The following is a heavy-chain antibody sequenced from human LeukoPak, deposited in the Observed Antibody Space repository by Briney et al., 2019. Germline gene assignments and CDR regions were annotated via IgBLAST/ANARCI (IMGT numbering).Heavy chain of an antibody. CDR3: ASRLGSGWYDY. CDR2: ISFDGSKK. CDR1: GFTFSSYG. Sequence: PGGSLRLSRAASGFTFSSYGMHWVRQAPGKGLEWVALISFDGSKKYYADSVKGRFTISRDNSKNTLYLQMNSLIPDDTAVYYCASRLGSGWYDYWGQGTLVTVSS. V-gene: IGHV3-30*03. D-gene: IGHD6-19*01. J-gene: IGHJ4*02.